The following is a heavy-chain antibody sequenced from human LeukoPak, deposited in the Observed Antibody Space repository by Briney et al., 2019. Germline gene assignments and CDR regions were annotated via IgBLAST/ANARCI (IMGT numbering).Heavy chain of an antibody. CDR3: AKGAPAAGTTGGY. V-gene: IGHV3-30*04. CDR1: GFTFSSYA. CDR2: IPYHGFTK. D-gene: IGHD6-13*01. J-gene: IGHJ4*02. Sequence: GGSLRLSCTASGFTFSSYAMHWVRQAPGKGLEWVAVIPYHGFTKNYADSVKGRFTISRDNSKNTLYLQMNSLRAEDTAVYYCAKGAPAAGTTGGYWGQGTLVTVSS.